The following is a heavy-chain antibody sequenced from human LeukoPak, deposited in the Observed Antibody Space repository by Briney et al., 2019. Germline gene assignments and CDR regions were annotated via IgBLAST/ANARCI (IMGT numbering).Heavy chain of an antibody. CDR1: GFSFSSYA. V-gene: IGHV3-23*01. CDR3: AKAGGGSCHSSLDF. D-gene: IGHD2-15*01. Sequence: GGSLRLSCAASGFSFSSYAMSWVRQAPGKGLEWVSSICASASGTYYAGSVKGRFTISRDNSKNTLDLQMDNLRAEDTAVYYCAKAGGGSCHSSLDFWGQGTLVTVSS. CDR2: ICASASGT. J-gene: IGHJ4*02.